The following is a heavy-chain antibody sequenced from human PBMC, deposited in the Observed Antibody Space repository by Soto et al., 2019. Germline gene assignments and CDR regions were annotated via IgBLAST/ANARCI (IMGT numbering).Heavy chain of an antibody. CDR2: IYWDDDK. CDR3: VHRTTVRVVIGAHFDS. D-gene: IGHD3-10*01. CDR1: GFPFSSSAVG. Sequence: QITLKESGPTLVKPTQTLTLTCTFSGFPFSSSAVGVAWIRQPPGKALEWLALIYWDDDKRYSPSLKNRLTVTRERSKNQVVLPMANMDPVDTGTCYCVHRTTVRVVIGAHFDSWGQGTLVTVSS. V-gene: IGHV2-5*02. J-gene: IGHJ4*02.